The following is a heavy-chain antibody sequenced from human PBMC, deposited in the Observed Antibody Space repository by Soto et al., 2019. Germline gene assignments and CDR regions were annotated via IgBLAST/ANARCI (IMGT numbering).Heavy chain of an antibody. CDR3: TRYLSFISPSTVTTDAY. Sequence: VQLVQSGAEVKKPGASVRVSCKASGYTFTSFGLSWVRQAPGQGPEWMGWISPESDKATYAHKFQGRITMTTDTSTTTAYMDLRILRSDDTAVDYGTRYLSFISPSTVTTDAYWGQGTLVSVS. V-gene: IGHV1-18*01. CDR1: GYTFTSFG. CDR2: ISPESDKA. D-gene: IGHD4-17*01. J-gene: IGHJ4*02.